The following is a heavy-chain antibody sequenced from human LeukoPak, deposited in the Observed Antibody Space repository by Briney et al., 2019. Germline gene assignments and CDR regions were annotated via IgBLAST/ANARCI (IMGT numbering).Heavy chain of an antibody. CDR2: ISQSGYT. CDR1: GYSISSGYF. CDR3: ARHRPKYYFDY. Sequence: SETLSLTCTVSGYSISSGYFWGWIRQPPGKGPEWIGSISQSGYTYYNPSLKSRVTISVDTSKNQFSLKLSSVTAADTAVYYCARHRPKYYFDYWGQGTLVTVSS. J-gene: IGHJ4*02. V-gene: IGHV4-38-2*02.